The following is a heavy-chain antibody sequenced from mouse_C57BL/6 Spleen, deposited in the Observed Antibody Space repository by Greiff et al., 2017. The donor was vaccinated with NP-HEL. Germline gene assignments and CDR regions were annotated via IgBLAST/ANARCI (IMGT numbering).Heavy chain of an antibody. CDR2: IDPSDSYT. CDR3: ARSGSSPFDY. D-gene: IGHD1-1*01. Sequence: QVQLQQPGAELVMPGASVKLSCTASGYTFTSYWMHWVKQRPGQGLEWIGEIDPSDSYTNYNQKFKGQSTLTVDKSSSTAYMQLSSLTSEDSAGDYCARSGSSPFDYWGQGTTLTVSS. J-gene: IGHJ2*01. CDR1: GYTFTSYW. V-gene: IGHV1-69*01.